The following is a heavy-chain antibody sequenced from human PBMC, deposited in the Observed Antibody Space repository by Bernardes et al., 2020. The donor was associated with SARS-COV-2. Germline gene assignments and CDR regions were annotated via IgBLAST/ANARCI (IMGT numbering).Heavy chain of an antibody. V-gene: IGHV3-9*01. CDR2: ISWNSGSI. CDR1: GFTFDGYA. J-gene: IGHJ4*02. CDR3: AKDYGSGSSFFDY. D-gene: IGHD3-10*01. Sequence: GGSLGLSCAASGFTFDGYAMYWVRQAPGKGLEWVSSISWNSGSIGYADSVKGRFTISRDNAKNSLYLQMNFLRAEDTALYYCAKDYGSGSSFFDYWGQGTLVTVSS.